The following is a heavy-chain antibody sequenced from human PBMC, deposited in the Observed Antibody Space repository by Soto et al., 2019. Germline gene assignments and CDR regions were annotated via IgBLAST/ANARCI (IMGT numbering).Heavy chain of an antibody. CDR1: GFTFSNAW. CDR3: TTAATAAGILGKDY. V-gene: IGHV3-15*01. Sequence: PGGSLRLSCAASGFTFSNAWMSWVRQAPGKGLEWVGRIKSKTDGGTTDYAAPVKGRFTISRDDSKNTLYLQMNSLKTEDTAVYYCTTAATAAGILGKDYWGQGTLVTVSS. J-gene: IGHJ4*02. CDR2: IKSKTDGGTT. D-gene: IGHD6-13*01.